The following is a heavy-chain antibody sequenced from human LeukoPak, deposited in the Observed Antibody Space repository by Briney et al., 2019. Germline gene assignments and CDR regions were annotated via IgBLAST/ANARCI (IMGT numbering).Heavy chain of an antibody. Sequence: PGGSLRLSCAASGVTFSSYAMSWVRQAPGKGLEWVAVISYDGSNKYYADSVKGRFTISRDNSKNTLYVQMNSLRAEDTAVYYCAKNVMTTLITPTDWGQGTLVTVSS. D-gene: IGHD4-23*01. CDR3: AKNVMTTLITPTD. V-gene: IGHV3-30*18. J-gene: IGHJ4*02. CDR1: GVTFSSYA. CDR2: ISYDGSNK.